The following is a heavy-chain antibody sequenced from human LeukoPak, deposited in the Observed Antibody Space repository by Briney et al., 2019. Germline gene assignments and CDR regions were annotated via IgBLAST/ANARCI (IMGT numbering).Heavy chain of an antibody. J-gene: IGHJ4*02. CDR3: IVGATRDSPFDY. Sequence: SETLSLTCTVSGGSISSSSYYWGWIRQPPGQGLEWIVSIYYSGSTYYNPALKSRVTISVDTSKNQFSLKLSYVPAADTAVYYCIVGATRDSPFDYWGQGTLVTVSS. V-gene: IGHV4-39*01. CDR2: IYYSGST. D-gene: IGHD1-26*01. CDR1: GGSISSSSYY.